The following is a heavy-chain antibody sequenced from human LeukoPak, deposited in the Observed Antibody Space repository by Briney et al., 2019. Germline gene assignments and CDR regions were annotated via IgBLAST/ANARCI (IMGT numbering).Heavy chain of an antibody. CDR1: GFSLSTSGMC. J-gene: IGHJ4*02. V-gene: IGHV2-70*11. CDR2: IDWDGDK. Sequence: SGPALVKPTQTLTLTCTFSGFSLSTSGMCVSWIRQPPGKALEWLACIDWDGDKWYSTSLKTRLTISKDTSKNQVVLTMTNMDPVDTATYYCARKGSAWNYFDYWGQGALVTVSS. CDR3: ARKGSAWNYFDY. D-gene: IGHD6-19*01.